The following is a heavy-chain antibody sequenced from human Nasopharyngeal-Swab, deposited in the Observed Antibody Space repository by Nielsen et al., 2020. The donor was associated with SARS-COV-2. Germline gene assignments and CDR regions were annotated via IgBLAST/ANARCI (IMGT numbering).Heavy chain of an antibody. V-gene: IGHV3-53*01. CDR3: ARGAYRLLDV. CDR2: MYSDDRT. D-gene: IGHD3-16*01. CDR1: GFTFDDYG. Sequence: GESLKISCVASGFTFDDYGLHWVRQVPGKGLEWVSVMYSDDRTDYSDSVRGRFTVSRDNSKNTPYLQMNGLRAEDTAVYYCARGAYRLLDVWGQGTPVTVS. J-gene: IGHJ6*02.